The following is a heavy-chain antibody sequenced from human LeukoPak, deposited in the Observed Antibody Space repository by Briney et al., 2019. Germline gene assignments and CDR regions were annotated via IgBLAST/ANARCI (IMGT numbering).Heavy chain of an antibody. CDR2: INLGDSDT. V-gene: IGHV5-51*01. J-gene: IGHJ5*02. CDR3: ARRPYSGSPNWFDP. Sequence: GESLKISCEVSGHRFTNHWIGWVRQMPEKGLEWMGIINLGDSDTKYSPSFQGQVTISLDKSISTAYSQWRSLKASDTAMYYCARRPYSGSPNWFDPWGQGTLVTVSS. CDR1: GHRFTNHW. D-gene: IGHD1-26*01.